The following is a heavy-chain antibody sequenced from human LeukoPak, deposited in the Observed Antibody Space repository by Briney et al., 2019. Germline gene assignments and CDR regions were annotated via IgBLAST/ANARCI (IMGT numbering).Heavy chain of an antibody. D-gene: IGHD6-19*01. Sequence: PSETLSLTCTVSGGSISSYYWSWIRQPPGKGLEWIGYIYYSGSTNYNPSLKSRVTISVDTSKNQFSLKLSSVTAADTAVYYCASGSGWYASRYFQHWGQGTLVTVSS. CDR2: IYYSGST. CDR3: ASGSGWYASRYFQH. J-gene: IGHJ1*01. CDR1: GGSISSYY. V-gene: IGHV4-59*08.